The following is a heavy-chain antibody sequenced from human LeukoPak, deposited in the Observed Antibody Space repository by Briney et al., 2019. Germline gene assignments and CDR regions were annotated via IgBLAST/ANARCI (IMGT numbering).Heavy chain of an antibody. V-gene: IGHV4-4*07. Sequence: SETLSLTCTVSGASIDSYYWSWIRQPAGRGLEWIGRIYSSGNTDYNPALKSRVIMSIDTSRNQLSLKLTSVTAADTAVYYCARDYDKASDSWGQGTLVTVSS. D-gene: IGHD3-9*01. CDR2: IYSSGNT. CDR1: GASIDSYY. CDR3: ARDYDKASDS. J-gene: IGHJ4*02.